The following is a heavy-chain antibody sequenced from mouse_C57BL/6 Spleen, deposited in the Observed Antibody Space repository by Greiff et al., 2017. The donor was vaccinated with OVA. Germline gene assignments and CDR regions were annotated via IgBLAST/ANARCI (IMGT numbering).Heavy chain of an antibody. J-gene: IGHJ2*01. V-gene: IGHV1-82*01. CDR1: GYAFSSSW. CDR2: IYPGDGDT. D-gene: IGHD2-1*01. CDR3: ARRGNYYFDY. Sequence: VQLQQSGPELVKPGASVKISCKASGYAFSSSWMNWVKQRPGTGLEWIGRIYPGDGDTNYNGKFKGKATLTADKSSSTAYMQLSSLTSEDSAVYFCARRGNYYFDYWGQGTTLTVSS.